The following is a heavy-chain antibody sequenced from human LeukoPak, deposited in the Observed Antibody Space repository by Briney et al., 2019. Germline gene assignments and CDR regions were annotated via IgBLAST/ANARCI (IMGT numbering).Heavy chain of an antibody. CDR1: GYTFTGYY. V-gene: IGHV1-2*02. J-gene: IGHJ4*02. D-gene: IGHD6-19*01. Sequence: EASVKVSCKASGYTFTGYYIHWVRQAPGQGLEWMGWINPNSGGTNYAQKFQGRVTMTRDTSISTAYMELSRLRSDDTAVYYCARELVLGAVAGWDFDYWGQGTLVTVFS. CDR2: INPNSGGT. CDR3: ARELVLGAVAGWDFDY.